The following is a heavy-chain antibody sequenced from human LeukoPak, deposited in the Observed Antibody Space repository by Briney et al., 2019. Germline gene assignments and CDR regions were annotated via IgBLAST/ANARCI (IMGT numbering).Heavy chain of an antibody. V-gene: IGHV3-23*01. CDR2: ISGSGGST. J-gene: IGHJ4*02. Sequence: QPGGSLRLSCAASGFTFSSYAMSWVRQAPGKGLEWVSAISGSGGSTYYADSVKGRFTISRDNSKNTLYLQMTSLRAEDAAVYYCAKDFPGEWSGELLIAFDYWGQGTLVTVSS. CDR3: AKDFPGEWSGELLIAFDY. CDR1: GFTFSSYA. D-gene: IGHD3-10*01.